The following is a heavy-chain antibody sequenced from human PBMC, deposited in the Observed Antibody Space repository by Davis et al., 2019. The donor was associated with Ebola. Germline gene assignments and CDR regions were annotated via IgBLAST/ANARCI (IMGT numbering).Heavy chain of an antibody. CDR1: GYTFTSHG. D-gene: IGHD6-6*01. CDR3: ARGGIAARPFNWFDP. Sequence: AASVKVSCKASGYTFTSHGISWVRQAPGQGLEWMGGIIPIFGTANYAQKFQGRVTITADESTSTAYMELSSLRSEDTAVYYCARGGIAARPFNWFDPWGQGTLVTVSS. V-gene: IGHV1-69*13. CDR2: IIPIFGTA. J-gene: IGHJ5*02.